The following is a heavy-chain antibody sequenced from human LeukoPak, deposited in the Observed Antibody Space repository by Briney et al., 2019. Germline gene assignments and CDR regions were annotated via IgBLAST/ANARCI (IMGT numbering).Heavy chain of an antibody. Sequence: GASVKVSCKASGYTFTSYDINWVRQATGQGLEWMGWMNPNSGGTKDAQKFQGRVTMTRDTSISTAYMELSRLRSDDTAVNYCARDFYDSSGRGAFDIWGQGTMVTVSS. V-gene: IGHV1-2*02. J-gene: IGHJ3*02. CDR3: ARDFYDSSGRGAFDI. CDR2: MNPNSGGT. CDR1: GYTFTSYD. D-gene: IGHD3-22*01.